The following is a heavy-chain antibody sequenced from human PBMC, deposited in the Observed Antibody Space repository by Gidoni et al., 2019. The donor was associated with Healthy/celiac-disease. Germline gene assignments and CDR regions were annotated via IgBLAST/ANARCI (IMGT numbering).Heavy chain of an antibody. CDR3: ARDLSSGWHDAFDI. CDR2: ISSSSSYI. V-gene: IGHV3-21*01. J-gene: IGHJ3*02. D-gene: IGHD6-19*01. Sequence: EVQPVESGGGLVKPGGSLRSSCAAPGSTFSSHSINWVRQAPGKGLEWVSSISSSSSYIYYADSVKGRFTISRDNAKNSLYLQMNSLGAEDTAVYYCARDLSSGWHDAFDIWGQGTMVTVSS. CDR1: GSTFSSHS.